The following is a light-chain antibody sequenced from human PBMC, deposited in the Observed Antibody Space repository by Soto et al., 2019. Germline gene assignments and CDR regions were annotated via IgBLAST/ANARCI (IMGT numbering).Light chain of an antibody. Sequence: DIVMTQSPDSLAVSLGARSTINCKPIQSVFYNSNNKNYIAWYQHKPGQPTRLLIYWASTRESGVPDRFSGSGSGRDFPLTISLLQPEDVAVYYCQQYYSTPLTFGGGTKVEIK. CDR2: WAS. J-gene: IGKJ4*01. CDR1: QSVFYNSNNKNY. V-gene: IGKV4-1*01. CDR3: QQYYSTPLT.